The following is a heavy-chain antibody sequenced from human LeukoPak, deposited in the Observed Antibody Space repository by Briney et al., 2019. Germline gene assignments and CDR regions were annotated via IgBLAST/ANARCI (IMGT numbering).Heavy chain of an antibody. J-gene: IGHJ6*03. CDR1: GGSISSYY. V-gene: IGHV4-4*08. D-gene: IGHD2-2*01. CDR3: ARDSLLPSAMGYYYMDV. Sequence: SETLSLTCTVSGGSISSYYWSWIRQPPGKGLEWIGRIYTSGSTNHNPSLKSRVTISVDTSKNQFSLKLSSVTAADTALYYCARDSLLPSAMGYYYMDVWGKGTTVTVSS. CDR2: IYTSGST.